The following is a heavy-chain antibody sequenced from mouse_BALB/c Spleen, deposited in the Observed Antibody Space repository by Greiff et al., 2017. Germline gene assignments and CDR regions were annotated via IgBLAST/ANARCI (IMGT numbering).Heavy chain of an antibody. Sequence: EVKLMESGGGLVKPGGSLKLSCAASGFTFSSYTMSWVRQTPEKRLEWVATISSGGSYTYYPDSVKGRFTISRDNAKNTLYLQMSSLKSEDTAMYYCTTGDYDGAWFAYWGQGTLVTVSA. V-gene: IGHV5-6-4*01. CDR2: ISSGGSYT. CDR1: GFTFSSYT. J-gene: IGHJ3*01. D-gene: IGHD2-4*01. CDR3: TTGDYDGAWFAY.